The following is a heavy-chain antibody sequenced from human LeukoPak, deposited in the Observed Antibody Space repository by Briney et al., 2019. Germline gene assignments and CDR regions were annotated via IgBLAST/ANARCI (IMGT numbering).Heavy chain of an antibody. CDR1: GFTFSSYW. CDR2: IKQDGSEK. J-gene: IGHJ3*02. V-gene: IGHV3-7*01. CDR3: ASVHVTVDAFDI. D-gene: IGHD2-21*02. Sequence: PGESLRLSCAASGFTFSSYWMSWVRQAPGKGLEWVANIKQDGSEKYYVDSVKGRFTISRDNAKNSLYLQMNSLRAEDTAVYYCASVHVTVDAFDIWGQGTMVTVSS.